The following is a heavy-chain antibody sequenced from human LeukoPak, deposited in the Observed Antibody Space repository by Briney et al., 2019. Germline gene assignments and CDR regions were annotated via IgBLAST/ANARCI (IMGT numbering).Heavy chain of an antibody. Sequence: GGSLRLSCAASGFTFSSYSMHWARQAPGKGLEWVAVIGYDGRIQVYADSVKGRFTISRDSSENMLYLQMDSLKPDDTAVYYCARDSVTGIPEYLDHWGQGILVTVS. CDR1: GFTFSSYS. D-gene: IGHD2-21*02. J-gene: IGHJ4*02. CDR2: IGYDGRIQ. V-gene: IGHV3-30*04. CDR3: ARDSVTGIPEYLDH.